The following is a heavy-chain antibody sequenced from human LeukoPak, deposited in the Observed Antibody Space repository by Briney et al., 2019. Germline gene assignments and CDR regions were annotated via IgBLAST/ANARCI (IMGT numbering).Heavy chain of an antibody. V-gene: IGHV4-34*01. CDR1: GGASSGYF. Sequence: PSETLSLTCEVYGGASSGYFWSWIRQPPGKGLEWIGEINQSGSTNSNPSLKSRATISVHTSKNQFSLKLSSVTAADTAVYYCARSRGWLQSHPLGYWGQGTLVAVSS. CDR2: INQSGST. D-gene: IGHD5-24*01. J-gene: IGHJ4*02. CDR3: ARSRGWLQSHPLGY.